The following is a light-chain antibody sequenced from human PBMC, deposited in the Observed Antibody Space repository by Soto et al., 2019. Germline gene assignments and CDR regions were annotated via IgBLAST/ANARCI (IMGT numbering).Light chain of an antibody. V-gene: IGKV1-5*03. Sequence: DIQMTQSPSTLSASVGDRVTITCRASQTINSWLAWYQQKPGKAPRLLSYKASSLERGVPSRFSGSGSGTEFTLTISSLQPDDFATYYCQQYNSVPYTFGQGTK. CDR1: QTINSW. J-gene: IGKJ2*01. CDR2: KAS. CDR3: QQYNSVPYT.